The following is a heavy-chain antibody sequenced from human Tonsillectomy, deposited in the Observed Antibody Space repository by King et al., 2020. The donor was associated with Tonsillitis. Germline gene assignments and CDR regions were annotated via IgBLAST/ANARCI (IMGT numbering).Heavy chain of an antibody. Sequence: DVQLVESGGGLVQPGGSLRLSCEVSGFTFRNYWMTWVRQAPGKGLEWVANIDQDGSRIYYVDSVKGRFTISRDNAKNSVLLQMNSLRAEDTARYYCARDFSQDSSTTFYDALDLWGQGTVVTVSS. D-gene: IGHD2/OR15-2a*01. CDR1: GFTFRNYW. CDR2: IDQDGSRI. CDR3: ARDFSQDSSTTFYDALDL. J-gene: IGHJ3*01. V-gene: IGHV3-7*01.